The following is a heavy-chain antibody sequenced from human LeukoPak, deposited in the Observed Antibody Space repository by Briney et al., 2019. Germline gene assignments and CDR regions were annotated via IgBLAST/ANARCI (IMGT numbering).Heavy chain of an antibody. J-gene: IGHJ3*02. D-gene: IGHD1-20*01. CDR1: GYSFTSYW. CDR2: IYPADSDT. CDR3: AGGDGITGIKLAFDI. V-gene: IGHV5-51*01. Sequence: GESLKISCKGSGYSFTSYWIGWVRQMPGKGLEWMGIIYPADSDTRYSPSFQGQVTISADKSISTAYLQWSSLKASDTAMYYCAGGDGITGIKLAFDIWGQGTMVTVSS.